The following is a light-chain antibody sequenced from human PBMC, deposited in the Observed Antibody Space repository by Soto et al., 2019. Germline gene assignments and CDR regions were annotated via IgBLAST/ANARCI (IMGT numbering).Light chain of an antibody. CDR2: GAS. J-gene: IGKJ5*01. Sequence: EIVLTQSPGTLSLSPGERATLSCRASERLSSVYLAWYQQRPGQPPRLLIYGASNRATGIPDRFSGSGSGTDFTLIINRLEPEGVAIYYCQQYGGSPRITFGQGTRLEIK. V-gene: IGKV3-20*01. CDR1: ERLSSVY. CDR3: QQYGGSPRIT.